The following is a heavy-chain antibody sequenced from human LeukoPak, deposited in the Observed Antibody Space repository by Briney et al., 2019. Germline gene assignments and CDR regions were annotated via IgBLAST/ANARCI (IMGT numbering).Heavy chain of an antibody. CDR2: IYPGDSDT. CDR3: ARVPTDSSTLFDY. J-gene: IGHJ4*02. CDR1: GYIFPTYW. Sequence: GESLKISCKGAGYIFPTYWIGWVRQMSGKGLEWMGIIYPGDSDTRYSPSFQGQVTISADKSVTTAYLQCSSLTASDTAMYYCARVPTDSSTLFDYWGQGTLVTVST. D-gene: IGHD6-13*01. V-gene: IGHV5-51*01.